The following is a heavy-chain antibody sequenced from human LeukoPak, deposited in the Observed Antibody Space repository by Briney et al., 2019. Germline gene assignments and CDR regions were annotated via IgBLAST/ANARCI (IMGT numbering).Heavy chain of an antibody. CDR3: ARPPYGDYFDY. J-gene: IGHJ4*02. Sequence: SETLPLTCTVSGGSITGHYWSWIRQPAGKGLEWIGRIYTNEYTNYNPSLKNRVTMSVDTSKNQFSLRLSSVTAADTAVYYCARPPYGDYFDYWGQGILVTVSS. V-gene: IGHV4-4*07. CDR2: IYTNEYT. D-gene: IGHD3-10*01. CDR1: GGSITGHY.